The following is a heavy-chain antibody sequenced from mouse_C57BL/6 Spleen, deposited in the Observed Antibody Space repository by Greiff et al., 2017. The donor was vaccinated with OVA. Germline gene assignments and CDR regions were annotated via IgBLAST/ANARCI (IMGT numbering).Heavy chain of an antibody. CDR2: ISYDGSN. CDR1: GYSITSGYY. D-gene: IGHD2-2*01. J-gene: IGHJ1*03. Sequence: ESGPGLVKPSQSLSLTCSVTGYSITSGYYWNWIRQFPGNKLEWMGYISYDGSNNYNPSLKNRISITRDTSKNQFFLKLNSVTTEDTATYYCARAGYGYDGYFDVWGTGTTVTVSS. V-gene: IGHV3-6*01. CDR3: ARAGYGYDGYFDV.